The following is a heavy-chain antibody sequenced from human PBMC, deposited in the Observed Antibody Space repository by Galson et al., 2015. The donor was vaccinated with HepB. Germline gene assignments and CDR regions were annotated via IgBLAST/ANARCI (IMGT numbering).Heavy chain of an antibody. J-gene: IGHJ3*02. CDR3: ARVPRYCSSTSCYAGPMRGDAFDI. CDR1: GYTFTSYA. V-gene: IGHV7-4-1*02. CDR2: INTNTGNP. Sequence: SVKVSCKASGYTFTSYAMNWVRQAPGQGLEWMGWINTNTGNPTYAQGFTGRFVFSLDTSVSTAYLQISSLKAEDTAVYYCARVPRYCSSTSCYAGPMRGDAFDIWGQGTMVTVSS. D-gene: IGHD2-2*01.